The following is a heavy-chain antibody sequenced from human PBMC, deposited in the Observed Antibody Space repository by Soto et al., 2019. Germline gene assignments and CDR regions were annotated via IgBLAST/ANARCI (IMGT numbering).Heavy chain of an antibody. D-gene: IGHD4-17*01. Sequence: EVQLVESGGGWVKPGGSLRLSCAASGFTFSNAWMNWVRHAPGKGLEWVGRIKSKTDGGTTDYAAPVKGRFTISRDDSKYTLYLQMNSLKTEDTAVYYCTTDFWDYGRTDYWGQGTLVTVFS. CDR2: IKSKTDGGTT. CDR3: TTDFWDYGRTDY. J-gene: IGHJ4*02. V-gene: IGHV3-15*07. CDR1: GFTFSNAW.